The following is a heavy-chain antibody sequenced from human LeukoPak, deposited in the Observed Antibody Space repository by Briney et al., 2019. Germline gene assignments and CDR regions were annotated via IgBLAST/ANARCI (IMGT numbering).Heavy chain of an antibody. D-gene: IGHD2-15*01. J-gene: IGHJ6*02. V-gene: IGHV3-21*01. CDR1: GFTFSSYS. CDR2: VSIGSRYI. Sequence: GGSLRLSCAASGFTFSSYSMNWVRQAPGKGLEWVAAVSIGSRYIYYADSVKGRFTISRDNSNNYLSLHMNRLRAEATAVYYCARTLVAALDGMDVWGQGTTVTASS. CDR3: ARTLVAALDGMDV.